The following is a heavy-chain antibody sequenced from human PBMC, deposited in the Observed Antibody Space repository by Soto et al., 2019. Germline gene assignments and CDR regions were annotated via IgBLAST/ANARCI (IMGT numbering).Heavy chain of an antibody. Sequence: QAQLMQSGAEVKKPGSSVKVSCKASVGTFSGYVISWVRQAPGQGLEWMGGIIPILGITNYAQKFQGRITIAADESTGTVYMDLRSLRSEDTAVYYCARDPRSITGTTSSEDFQHWGQGTLVSVSS. J-gene: IGHJ1*01. D-gene: IGHD1-20*01. CDR2: IIPILGIT. V-gene: IGHV1-69*01. CDR1: VGTFSGYV. CDR3: ARDPRSITGTTSSEDFQH.